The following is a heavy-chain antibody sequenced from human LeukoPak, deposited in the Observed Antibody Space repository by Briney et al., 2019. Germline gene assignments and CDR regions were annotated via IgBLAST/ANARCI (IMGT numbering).Heavy chain of an antibody. Sequence: SETLSLTCTVSGGSISSYYWSWIRQPPGKGLEWIGYIYYSGSTNYNPSLKSRVTISVDTSKNQFSLKLSSVTAADTAVYYCARVNPGRNSWSSSTRFDPWGQGTLVTVSS. CDR3: ARVNPGRNSWSSSTRFDP. D-gene: IGHD6-13*01. J-gene: IGHJ5*02. V-gene: IGHV4-59*01. CDR1: GGSISSYY. CDR2: IYYSGST.